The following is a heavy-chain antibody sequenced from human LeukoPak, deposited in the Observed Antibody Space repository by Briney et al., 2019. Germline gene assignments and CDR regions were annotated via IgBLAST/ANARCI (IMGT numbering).Heavy chain of an antibody. CDR2: INSDGSST. CDR1: GFTFSSYW. J-gene: IGHJ4*02. D-gene: IGHD1-26*01. V-gene: IGHV3-74*01. CDR3: AKGGSYPIDY. Sequence: PGGSLRLSCAASGFTFSSYWMTWVRQGPGKGLVWVSRINSDGSSTSYADSVEGRFTISRDNAKNTLYLQMNSLRAEDTAVYYCAKGGSYPIDYWGQGALVTVSS.